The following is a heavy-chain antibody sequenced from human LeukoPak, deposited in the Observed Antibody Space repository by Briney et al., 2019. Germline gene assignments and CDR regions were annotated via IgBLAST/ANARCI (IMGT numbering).Heavy chain of an antibody. D-gene: IGHD2-15*01. CDR1: EGTFSSYA. Sequence: ASVKVSCKASEGTFSSYAINWVRQATGQGLEWMGWMNPNSGNTGYAQKFQGRVTMTRNTSISTAYMELSSLRSEDTAVYYCARGHPLGYCSGGSCYSYGMDVWGQGTTVTVSS. J-gene: IGHJ6*02. CDR2: MNPNSGNT. V-gene: IGHV1-8*02. CDR3: ARGHPLGYCSGGSCYSYGMDV.